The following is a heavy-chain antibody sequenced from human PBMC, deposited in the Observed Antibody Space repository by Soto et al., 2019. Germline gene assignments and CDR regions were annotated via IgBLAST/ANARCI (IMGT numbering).Heavy chain of an antibody. CDR2: IYYSGST. Sequence: QVQLQESGPGLVKPSQTLSLTCTVSGGSISSGDYYWSWIRQPPGKGLEWIGYIYYSGSTYYNPFXXHXLXXEAATSKNQFSLKLSSVTAADAAVYYCVRGHAFDIWGQDTMVTVSS. CDR1: GGSISSGDYY. J-gene: IGHJ3*02. V-gene: IGHV4-30-4*01. CDR3: VRGHAFDI.